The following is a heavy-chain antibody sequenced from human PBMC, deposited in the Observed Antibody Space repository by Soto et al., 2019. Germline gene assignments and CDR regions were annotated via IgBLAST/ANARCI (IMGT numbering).Heavy chain of an antibody. V-gene: IGHV3-30-3*01. J-gene: IGHJ4*02. Sequence: PGGSLRLSCAASGFTFSSYAMHWVRQAPGKGLEWVAVISYDGSNKYYADSVKGRFTISRDNSKNTLYLQMNSLRAEDPAVYYSARWAGPRSPAAQGRGGNWGQETLATFP. CDR1: GFTFSSYA. D-gene: IGHD2-2*01. CDR3: ARWAGPRSPAAQGRGGN. CDR2: ISYDGSNK.